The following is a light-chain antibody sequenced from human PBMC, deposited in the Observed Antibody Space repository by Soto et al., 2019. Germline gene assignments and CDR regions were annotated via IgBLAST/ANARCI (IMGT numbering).Light chain of an antibody. CDR3: QQYGSSPYT. CDR2: GAT. J-gene: IGKJ2*01. V-gene: IGKV3-20*01. CDR1: QSVSTNY. Sequence: EIVLTQSPGTLSLSPGERATLSCRAGQSVSTNYLAWYQQKPGQSPRLLIYGATRRATGIPDRFSGSGSGTDFILTLSRLEPEDFALYFCQQYGSSPYTFAQGTKLDIK.